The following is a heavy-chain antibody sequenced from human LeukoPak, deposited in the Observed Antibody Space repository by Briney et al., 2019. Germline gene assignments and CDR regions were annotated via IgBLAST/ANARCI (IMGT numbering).Heavy chain of an antibody. V-gene: IGHV4-59*01. CDR2: ISYSGST. CDR3: ARDGDCSGGSCYLGWFDP. CDR1: GGSISSSY. J-gene: IGHJ5*02. D-gene: IGHD2-15*01. Sequence: SETLSLTCTVSGGSISSSYWSWIRQPPEKGLEWIGYISYSGSTKYNPSLKSRVTISVDTSKNQFSLKLSSVTAADTAVYYCARDGDCSGGSCYLGWFDPWGQGTLVTVSS.